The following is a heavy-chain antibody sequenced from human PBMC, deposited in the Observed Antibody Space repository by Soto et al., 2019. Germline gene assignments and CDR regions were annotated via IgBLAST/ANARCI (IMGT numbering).Heavy chain of an antibody. CDR3: ARVALSGGCWLDP. J-gene: IGHJ5*02. CDR2: INLRGGST. D-gene: IGHD1-26*01. V-gene: IGHV1-46*04. Sequence: QVQLEQSGPEVKKPGASVHVSCKASGYTFTSYYVHWGRQAPGRGLEWMGRINLRGGSTTYAQNLQGRGTVTRDTSTRTVYMELSNLSSDDTAIYYGARVALSGGCWLDPWGQGTLVTVSS. CDR1: GYTFTSYY.